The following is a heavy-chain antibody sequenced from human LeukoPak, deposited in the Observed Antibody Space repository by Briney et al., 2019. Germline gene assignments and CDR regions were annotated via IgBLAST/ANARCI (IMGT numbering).Heavy chain of an antibody. D-gene: IGHD5-24*01. Sequence: ASVKVSCKASGYTFTGYYMHWVRQAPGQGLEWMGIINPSGGSTSYAQKFQGRVTMTRDMSTSTVYMELSSLRSEDTAVYYCARVEYYYYYMDVWGKGTTVTVSS. J-gene: IGHJ6*03. V-gene: IGHV1-46*01. CDR3: ARVEYYYYYMDV. CDR1: GYTFTGYY. CDR2: INPSGGST.